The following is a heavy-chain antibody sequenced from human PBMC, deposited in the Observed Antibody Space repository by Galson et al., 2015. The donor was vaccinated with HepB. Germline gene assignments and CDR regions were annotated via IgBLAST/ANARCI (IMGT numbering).Heavy chain of an antibody. Sequence: SLRLSCAASGFTFGDYYMSSIRQAPGKGLEWVSYISSSGSTIYYADSVKGRFTISRDNAKNSLYLQMNSLRPEDTAVYYCARGGFIGYNWNDSARGIRPQDRSYYYYGMDVWGQGTTVTVSS. CDR3: ARGGFIGYNWNDSARGIRPQDRSYYYYGMDV. D-gene: IGHD1-20*01. J-gene: IGHJ6*02. V-gene: IGHV3-11*01. CDR2: ISSSGSTI. CDR1: GFTFGDYY.